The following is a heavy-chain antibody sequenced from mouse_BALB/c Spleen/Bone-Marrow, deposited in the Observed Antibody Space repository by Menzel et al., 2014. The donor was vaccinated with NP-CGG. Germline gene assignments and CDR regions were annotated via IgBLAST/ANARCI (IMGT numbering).Heavy chain of an antibody. V-gene: IGHV1S29*02. J-gene: IGHJ4*01. D-gene: IGHD5-2*01. CDR3: ARSGIPYAMDY. CDR1: EYTFTDYN. Sequence: EVQLVESGPELVKPGASVKISCKASEYTFTDYNMHWVKQSHGKSLEWIGYIYLYSGGTGYNQKFKSKATLTVDDSSFTAYMELRSLTTEDSAVYYCARSGIPYAMDYWGQGTSVIVSS. CDR2: IYLYSGGT.